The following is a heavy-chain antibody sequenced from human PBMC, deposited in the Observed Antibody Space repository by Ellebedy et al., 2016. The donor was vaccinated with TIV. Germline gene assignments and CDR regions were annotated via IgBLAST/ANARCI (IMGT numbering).Heavy chain of an antibody. V-gene: IGHV3-23*01. J-gene: IGHJ3*02. CDR2: ISGSGGST. CDR1: GFTFSSYA. CDR3: AKGRDYGGNRNAFDI. D-gene: IGHD4-23*01. Sequence: GESLKISCAASGFTFSSYAMSWVRQAPGKGLEWVSAISGSGGSTYYADSVKGRFTISRDNSKDTLYLQMNSLRAGETAVYYCAKGRDYGGNRNAFDIWGQGTMVTVSS.